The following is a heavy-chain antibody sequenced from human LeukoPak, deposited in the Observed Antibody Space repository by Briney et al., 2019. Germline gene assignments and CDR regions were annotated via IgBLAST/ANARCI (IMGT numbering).Heavy chain of an antibody. V-gene: IGHV3-30*02. D-gene: IGHD3-3*01. CDR3: AKNSGGYDFWSAYYRYYYYMDV. CDR1: GFTFSSYG. J-gene: IGHJ6*03. CDR2: IRYDGSNK. Sequence: PGGSLRLSCAASGFTFSSYGMHWVRQAPGKGLEWVAFIRYDGSNKYYTDSVKGRFTISRDNSKNTLHLQMNSLRAEDTAMYYCAKNSGGYDFWSAYYRYYYYMDVWGKGTTVTVSS.